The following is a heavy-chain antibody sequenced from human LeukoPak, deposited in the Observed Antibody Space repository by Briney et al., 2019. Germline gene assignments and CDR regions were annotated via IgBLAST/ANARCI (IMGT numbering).Heavy chain of an antibody. CDR1: GGSFSGYY. Sequence: SETLSLTCAVYGGSFSGYYWSWIRQPPGKGLEWIGEINHSGSTNYNPSLKSRVTISVDTSKNQFSLKLSSVTAADTAVYYCARVGFGEGGYFDYWGQGTLVTVSS. CDR2: INHSGST. J-gene: IGHJ4*02. V-gene: IGHV4-34*01. D-gene: IGHD3-10*01. CDR3: ARVGFGEGGYFDY.